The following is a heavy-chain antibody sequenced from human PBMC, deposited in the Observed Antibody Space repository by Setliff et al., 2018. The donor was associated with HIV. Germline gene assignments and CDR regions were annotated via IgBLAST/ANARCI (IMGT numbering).Heavy chain of an antibody. Sequence: ASVKVSCKASGYSFSNYAIHWVRQAPGQGLEWMGWINGGNAITKFSQKFQGRVTFTRDTSASTAYMELSSPRSEDTAVYYCARAGYLLHYFDSWGQGTLVTVP. CDR2: INGGNAIT. CDR3: ARAGYLLHYFDS. D-gene: IGHD1-26*01. V-gene: IGHV1-3*01. CDR1: GYSFSNYA. J-gene: IGHJ4*02.